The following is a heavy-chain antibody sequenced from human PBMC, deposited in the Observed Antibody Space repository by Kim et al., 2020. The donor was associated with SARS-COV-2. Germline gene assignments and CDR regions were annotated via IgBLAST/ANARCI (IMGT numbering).Heavy chain of an antibody. D-gene: IGHD3-3*02. V-gene: IGHV4-38-2*01. Sequence: SETLSLTCGVSGDSVSSRYYWGWLRRPPGTGLEWIGNIYSSGSTYYHPSLQSRVTMSVDTSRNQFSLSLRSVTAADTAVYFCARSPIFGATKGSFDYWGRGTLVTVSS. CDR3: ARSPIFGATKGSFDY. J-gene: IGHJ4*02. CDR1: GDSVSSRYY. CDR2: IYSSGST.